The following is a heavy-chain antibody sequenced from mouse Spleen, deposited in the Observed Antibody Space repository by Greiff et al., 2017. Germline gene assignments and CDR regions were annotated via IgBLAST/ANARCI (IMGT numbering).Heavy chain of an antibody. CDR1: GFTFSSYA. CDR2: ISSGGGNT. D-gene: IGHD2-4*01. J-gene: IGHJ4*01. CDR3: ARWEQLRRDAMDY. Sequence: EVKVVESGGGLVKLGGSLKLSCAASGFTFSSYAMSWVRQTPEKRLEWVATISSGGGNTYYPDSVKGRFTISRDNAKNTLYLQMSSLKSEDTAMYYCARWEQLRRDAMDYWGQGTSVTVSS. V-gene: IGHV5-9*04.